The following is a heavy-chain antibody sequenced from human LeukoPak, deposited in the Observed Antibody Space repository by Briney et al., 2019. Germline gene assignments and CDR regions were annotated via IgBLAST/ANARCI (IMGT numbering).Heavy chain of an antibody. J-gene: IGHJ6*03. V-gene: IGHV4-59*08. Sequence: SETLSLTCTVSGGSIGDYYWNWIRQPPGKELEWIGYIHYSGATSYNPSLRSRLTISIDTSKNHFSLRLSSVTAADTAEYFCSRGGWSMDLWGKGTTVTVSS. CDR2: IHYSGAT. D-gene: IGHD5-12*01. CDR3: SRGGWSMDL. CDR1: GGSIGDYY.